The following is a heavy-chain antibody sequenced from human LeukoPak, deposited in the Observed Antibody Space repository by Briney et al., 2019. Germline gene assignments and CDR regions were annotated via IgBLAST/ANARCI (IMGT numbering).Heavy chain of an antibody. CDR2: MNPNSGNT. CDR3: ARDEDYGDYLV. D-gene: IGHD4-17*01. CDR1: GYTFTSYD. J-gene: IGHJ4*02. Sequence: ASVTVSFKASGYTFTSYDINWVRQATGQGLEWMGWMNPNSGNTGYAQKFQGRVTMTRNTSISTAYMELSSLRSEDTAVYYCARDEDYGDYLVWGQGTLVTVSS. V-gene: IGHV1-8*01.